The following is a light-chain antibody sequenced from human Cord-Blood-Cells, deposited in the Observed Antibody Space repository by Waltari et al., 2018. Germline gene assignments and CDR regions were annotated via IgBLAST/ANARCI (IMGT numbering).Light chain of an antibody. CDR2: EGS. CDR3: CSYAGISTVV. Sequence: GQSITISCTGTSSDVGSYNLVSWYQQHPGKAPNLMIYEGSKRPSGVSNRFSGSKSGNTASLTISGLQAEDEADYYCCSYAGISTVVF. CDR1: SSDVGSYNL. V-gene: IGLV2-23*01. J-gene: IGLJ3*02.